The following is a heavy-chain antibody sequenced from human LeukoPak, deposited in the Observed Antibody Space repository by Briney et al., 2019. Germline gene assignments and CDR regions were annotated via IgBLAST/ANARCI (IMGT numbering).Heavy chain of an antibody. CDR1: GGSISSYY. V-gene: IGHV4-59*08. J-gene: IGHJ4*02. CDR2: IYYSGST. Sequence: ASETLSLTCTVSGGSISSYYWSWIRQPPGKGLEWIGYIYYSGSTNYNPSLKSRVTISVDTSKNQFSLKLSSVTAADTAVYYCARTAYCGGDCSAFDYWGQGTLVTVSS. CDR3: ARTAYCGGDCSAFDY. D-gene: IGHD2-21*02.